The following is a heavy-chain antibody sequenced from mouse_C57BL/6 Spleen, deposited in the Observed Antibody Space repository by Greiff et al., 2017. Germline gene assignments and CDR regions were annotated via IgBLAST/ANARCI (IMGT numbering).Heavy chain of an antibody. J-gene: IGHJ2*01. CDR2: IDPENGDT. CDR3: TDGFTFDY. D-gene: IGHD2-3*01. CDR1: GFNIKDDY. V-gene: IGHV14-4*01. Sequence: EVQLQQSGAELVRPGASVKLSCTASGFNIKDDYMHWVKQRPEQGLEWIGWIDPENGDTEYASKFQGKATITADTSSNTAYLQLSSLTSEDTAVYYCTDGFTFDYWRQGTTLTVSS.